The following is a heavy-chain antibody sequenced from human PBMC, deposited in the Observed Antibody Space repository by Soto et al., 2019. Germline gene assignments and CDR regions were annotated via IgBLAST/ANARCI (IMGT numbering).Heavy chain of an antibody. V-gene: IGHV4-31*03. Sequence: QVQLQESGPGLVKPSQTLSLTCTVSGGSISSGGYYWSWIRQQPGKGLEWIGYIYYSGSTYYNPPLKSRVTLSVDTSKNQFSLKLSSLTAADTAVYYCARNPNDYGDYGRSLFGPHPFDIWGQGTMVTVSS. J-gene: IGHJ3*02. CDR1: GGSISSGGYY. CDR3: ARNPNDYGDYGRSLFGPHPFDI. D-gene: IGHD4-17*01. CDR2: IYYSGST.